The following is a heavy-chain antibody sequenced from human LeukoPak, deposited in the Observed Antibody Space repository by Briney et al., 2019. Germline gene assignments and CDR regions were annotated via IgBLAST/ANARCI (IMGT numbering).Heavy chain of an antibody. Sequence: SETLSLTCSVSGGSISSSSYYWGWIRQPPGKGLEWIGSIYYSGSTYYNPSLKSRVTISVDTSKNQFSLKLSSVTAADTAVYYCARDRGGSSVFDYWGQGTLVTVSS. V-gene: IGHV4-39*07. CDR1: GGSISSSSYY. CDR3: ARDRGGSSVFDY. CDR2: IYYSGST. J-gene: IGHJ4*02. D-gene: IGHD1-26*01.